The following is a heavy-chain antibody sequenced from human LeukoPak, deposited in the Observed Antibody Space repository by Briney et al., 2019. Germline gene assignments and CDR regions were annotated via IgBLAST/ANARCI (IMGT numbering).Heavy chain of an antibody. CDR2: IYYSGST. V-gene: IGHV4-39*07. Sequence: SETLSLTCAVSGGSLSGYYWTWIRQPPGKGLEWIGSIYYSGSTYYNPSLKSRVTISVDTSKNQFSLKLSSVTAADTAVYYCARENSYYYYMDVWGKGTTVTVSS. CDR3: ARENSYYYYMDV. CDR1: GGSLSGYY. J-gene: IGHJ6*03.